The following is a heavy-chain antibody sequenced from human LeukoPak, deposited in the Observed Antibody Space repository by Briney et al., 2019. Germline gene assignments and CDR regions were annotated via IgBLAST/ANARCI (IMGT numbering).Heavy chain of an antibody. CDR3: ARDGTYYYDSSGYYAEYFQH. D-gene: IGHD3-22*01. CDR2: IWYDGSNK. V-gene: IGHV3-33*01. CDR1: GFTFSTYG. J-gene: IGHJ1*01. Sequence: GRSLRLSCAASGFTFSTYGMHWVRQAPGKGLEWVAVIWYDGSNKYYADSVKGRFTISRDNSKNTLYQQMNSLRAEDTAVYYCARDGTYYYDSSGYYAEYFQHWGQGTLVTVSS.